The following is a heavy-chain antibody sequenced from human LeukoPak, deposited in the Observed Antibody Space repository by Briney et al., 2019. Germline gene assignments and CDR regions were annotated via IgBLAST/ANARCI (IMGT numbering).Heavy chain of an antibody. Sequence: GGSLRLSCAASGFTFSSYAMHWVRQAPGKGLEWLAVISYDGSNKYYTHSVKGRFTISRDNSKYTLYLQMNSRRAEDTAVYYCARDRVGRGWYLGYYYYGLDVWGKGTTVTVSS. CDR1: GFTFSSYA. D-gene: IGHD6-19*01. V-gene: IGHV3-30*04. CDR2: ISYDGSNK. J-gene: IGHJ6*04. CDR3: ARDRVGRGWYLGYYYYGLDV.